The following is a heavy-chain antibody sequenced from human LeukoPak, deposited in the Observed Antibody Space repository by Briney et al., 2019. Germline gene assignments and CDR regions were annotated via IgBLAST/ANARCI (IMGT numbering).Heavy chain of an antibody. CDR2: IRYDGSNK. J-gene: IGHJ4*02. CDR1: GFTFDDYA. D-gene: IGHD3-10*01. Sequence: GGSLRLSCAASGFTFDDYAMHWVRQAPGKGLEWVAFIRYDGSNKYYADSVKGRFTISRDNSKNTLYLQMNSLRAEDTAVYYCAKAQGDLWGQGTLVTVSS. CDR3: AKAQGDL. V-gene: IGHV3-30*02.